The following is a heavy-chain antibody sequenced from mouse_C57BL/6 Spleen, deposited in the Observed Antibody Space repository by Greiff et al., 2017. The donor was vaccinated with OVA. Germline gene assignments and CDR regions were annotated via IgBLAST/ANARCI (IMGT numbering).Heavy chain of an antibody. CDR2: INPNNGGT. CDR3: AREGDDYGAWFAD. J-gene: IGHJ3*01. D-gene: IGHD2-4*01. Sequence: VQLQQSGPELVKPGASVTIPCKASGYTFTDYNMDWVKQSHGKSLEWIGDINPNNGGTIYNQKFKGKATLTVDKSSSTAYMELRSLTSEDTAVYYCAREGDDYGAWFADWGQGTLVTVSA. CDR1: GYTFTDYN. V-gene: IGHV1-18*01.